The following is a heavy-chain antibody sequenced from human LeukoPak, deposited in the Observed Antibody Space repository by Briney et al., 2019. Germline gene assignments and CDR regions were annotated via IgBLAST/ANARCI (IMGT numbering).Heavy chain of an antibody. CDR2: IRQDGGQI. D-gene: IGHD5-18*01. CDR1: GFTFNTYW. Sequence: HAGGSLRLSCAASGFTFNTYWMTWVRQAPGKGLEWVANIRQDGGQIFYVDSVKGRFTVSRDNVKNSLYLQMTSLSAEDTAIYYCATYTEGYFDYWGQGTLVTVSS. J-gene: IGHJ4*02. CDR3: ATYTEGYFDY. V-gene: IGHV3-7*05.